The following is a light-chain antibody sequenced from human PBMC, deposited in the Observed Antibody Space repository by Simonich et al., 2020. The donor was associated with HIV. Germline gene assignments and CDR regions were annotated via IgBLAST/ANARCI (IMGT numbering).Light chain of an antibody. CDR3: MQGTHWPPFT. J-gene: IGKJ3*01. Sequence: DVVMTQSPLSLPVTLGQPASISCRSSQSLVHSDGNTYLNWFQQRPGQSPRRLIYKVSNRDSVVPDRFSGRGSGTDFTLKISRVEAEDVGVYYCMQGTHWPPFTFGPGTKVEIK. V-gene: IGKV2-30*02. CDR2: KVS. CDR1: QSLVHSDGNTY.